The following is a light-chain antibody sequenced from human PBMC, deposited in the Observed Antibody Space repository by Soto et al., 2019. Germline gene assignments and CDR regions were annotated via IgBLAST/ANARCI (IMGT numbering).Light chain of an antibody. V-gene: IGKV2-28*01. CDR2: LDS. CDR1: QSLLHRNGNYY. Sequence: DIVMTQSPLSLPVTPGEPASISCRSSQSLLHRNGNYYLDWYLQRPGQSPRVIIYLDSNRAFGGPDRISVSGAGTDFTLNISRVEAEYVGIYYCLQARHTPPTFGKGTNLEI. J-gene: IGKJ2*01. CDR3: LQARHTPPT.